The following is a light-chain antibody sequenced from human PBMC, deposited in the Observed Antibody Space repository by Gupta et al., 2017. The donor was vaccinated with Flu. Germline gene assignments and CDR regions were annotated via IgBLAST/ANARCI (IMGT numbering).Light chain of an antibody. CDR3: SSYAGNYRGV. CDR2: DVS. CDR1: SRDVGGYSY. Sequence: QSALTQPPSASGSPGQSVTISCTGTSRDVGGYSYVSWYQQHPGKAPKLMIYDVSKRPSGVPDRFSCSKSGNTASLTVSGLQADDEADYYCSSYAGNYRGVFGGGTKLTVL. J-gene: IGLJ3*02. V-gene: IGLV2-8*01.